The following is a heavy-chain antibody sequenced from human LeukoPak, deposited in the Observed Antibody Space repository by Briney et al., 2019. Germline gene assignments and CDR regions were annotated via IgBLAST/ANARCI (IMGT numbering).Heavy chain of an antibody. V-gene: IGHV3-21*01. D-gene: IGHD2-2*01. CDR1: GFTFSSHS. J-gene: IGHJ4*02. CDR3: ARAGLYQLLCAYDY. Sequence: GGSLRLSCAASGFTFSSHSMNWVRQAPGKGLEWVSSISSTTSYIHYADSVKGRFTISRDNVNNSLYLQMNNLRAEDTAVYDCARAGLYQLLCAYDYWGQGNLVTVSS. CDR2: ISSTTSYI.